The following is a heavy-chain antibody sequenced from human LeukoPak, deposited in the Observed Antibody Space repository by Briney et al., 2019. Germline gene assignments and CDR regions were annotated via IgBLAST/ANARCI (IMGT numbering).Heavy chain of an antibody. CDR1: GFTFSDAW. Sequence: GGSLRLSCATSGFTFSDAWMSWVRQAPGKGLGWVSVIYSGGSTYYADSVKGRFTISRDNSKNTLYLQMNSLRAEDTAVYYCVMYYYDSSGYYFDYWGQGTLVTVSS. D-gene: IGHD3-22*01. V-gene: IGHV3-66*01. CDR3: VMYYYDSSGYYFDY. J-gene: IGHJ4*02. CDR2: IYSGGST.